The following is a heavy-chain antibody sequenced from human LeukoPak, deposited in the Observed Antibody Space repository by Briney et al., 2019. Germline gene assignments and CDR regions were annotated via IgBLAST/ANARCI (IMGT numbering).Heavy chain of an antibody. CDR2: ISAYNGNK. CDR1: GYTFTSYG. V-gene: IGHV1-18*01. D-gene: IGHD6-19*01. J-gene: IGHJ4*02. CDR3: ARDGYSSGWYEVDY. Sequence: ASVKVSCKASGYTFTSYGISWVRQAPGQGLEWMGWISAYNGNKNYAQKLQSRVTMTTDTSTSTAYMERRSLRSDDTAVYYCARDGYSSGWYEVDYWGQGTLVTVSS.